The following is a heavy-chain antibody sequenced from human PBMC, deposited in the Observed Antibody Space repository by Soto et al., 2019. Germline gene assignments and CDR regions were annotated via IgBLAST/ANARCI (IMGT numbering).Heavy chain of an antibody. J-gene: IGHJ6*02. D-gene: IGHD3-10*01. CDR2: ISGSGGST. Sequence: GVSLRLSCAASGFPFISYAMSWVRQAPGTGLEWVSAISGSGGSTYYADSVKGRFTISRDNSKNTLYLQMNSLRAEDTAVYYCATDLGAAPSGMDGWGHGTKVTVSS. CDR3: ATDLGAAPSGMDG. CDR1: GFPFISYA. V-gene: IGHV3-23*01.